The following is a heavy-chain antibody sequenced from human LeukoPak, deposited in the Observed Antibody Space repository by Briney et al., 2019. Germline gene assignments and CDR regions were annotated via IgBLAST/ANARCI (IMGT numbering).Heavy chain of an antibody. D-gene: IGHD5-24*01. CDR1: GFTVSSNY. Sequence: GSLRLSCAASGFTVSSNYMSWVRQAPGKGLEWVSVIYSGGSTYYADSVKGRFTISRDNSKNTLYLQMNSLRAEDTAVYYCARGALEMATIIYWGQGTLVTVSS. CDR3: ARGALEMATIIY. V-gene: IGHV3-53*01. CDR2: IYSGGST. J-gene: IGHJ4*02.